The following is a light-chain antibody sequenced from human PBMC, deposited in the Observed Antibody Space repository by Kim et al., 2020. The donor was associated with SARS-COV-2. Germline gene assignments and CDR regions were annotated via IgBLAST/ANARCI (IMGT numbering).Light chain of an antibody. CDR3: LVWDDVSDHWV. Sequence: SYELTQPPSVSVAPGQTDTFTCGGDNVGSNSVHWYQQKPGQAPVLVISSDTDRPSGIPERFSGSTSGNTAALTIDRVAAGDEADYYCLVWDDVSDHWVFGAGTQLTVL. CDR1: NVGSNS. CDR2: SDT. J-gene: IGLJ3*02. V-gene: IGLV3-21*04.